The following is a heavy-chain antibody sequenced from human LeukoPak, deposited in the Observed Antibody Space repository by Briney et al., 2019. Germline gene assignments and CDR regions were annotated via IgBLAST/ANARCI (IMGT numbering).Heavy chain of an antibody. D-gene: IGHD6-13*01. CDR2: INPDSGDT. J-gene: IGHJ4*02. CDR3: ARDQGRLGTSWYTGY. CDR1: GYIFTGYY. V-gene: IGHV1-2*06. Sequence: ASVKVSCKASGYIFTGYYIHWVRQAPGQGLEWMGRINPDSGDTIFAQRFQGRVTMSRDTSITTAYMEVSRLRPDDTAVYFCARDQGRLGTSWYTGYWGQGTQVTVSS.